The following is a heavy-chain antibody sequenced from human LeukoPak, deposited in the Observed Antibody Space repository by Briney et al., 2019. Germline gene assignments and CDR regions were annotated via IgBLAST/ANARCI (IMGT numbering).Heavy chain of an antibody. J-gene: IGHJ6*02. V-gene: IGHV1-18*01. D-gene: IGHD2-21*02. CDR2: ISAYNGNT. CDR1: GYTFTIYG. Sequence: ASVKVSCKASGYTFTIYGISWVRQAPGQGLEWMGWISAYNGNTNYAQKLQGRVTMTTDTSTSTAYMELRGLRSDDTAVYYCARTYCGGDCYSENYYYYYGMDVWGQGTTVTVSS. CDR3: ARTYCGGDCYSENYYYYYGMDV.